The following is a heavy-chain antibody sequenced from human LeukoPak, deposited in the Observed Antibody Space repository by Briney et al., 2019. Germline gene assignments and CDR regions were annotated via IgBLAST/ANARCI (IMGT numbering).Heavy chain of an antibody. J-gene: IGHJ4*02. CDR3: ARGSTYYDSSGQVPFDY. CDR2: ISSSSSTI. Sequence: GGSLRLSCAASGFTFSTYSMNWVRQAPGKGLEWVSYISSSSSTIYYADSVKGRFTISRDNAKNSLYLRMNSLRAEDTAVYYCARGSTYYDSSGQVPFDYWGQGTLVTVSS. V-gene: IGHV3-48*01. D-gene: IGHD3-22*01. CDR1: GFTFSTYS.